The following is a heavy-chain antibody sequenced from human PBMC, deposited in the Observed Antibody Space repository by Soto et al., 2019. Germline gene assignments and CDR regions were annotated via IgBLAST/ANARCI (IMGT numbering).Heavy chain of an antibody. Sequence: EVQLVESGGGLVEPGGSLRLSCAASGFTFSVAWMNWVRQAPGKGLEWVGRIKSRLHGGTADYAAPLEGRVSISRDDSQTVVSLRLNTLQTDDTAVYYCATDLPRSTSMTLACWGQGLLVSVSS. CDR1: GFTFSVAW. V-gene: IGHV3-15*07. J-gene: IGHJ4*02. CDR3: ATDLPRSTSMTLAC. CDR2: IKSRLHGGTA. D-gene: IGHD2-21*01.